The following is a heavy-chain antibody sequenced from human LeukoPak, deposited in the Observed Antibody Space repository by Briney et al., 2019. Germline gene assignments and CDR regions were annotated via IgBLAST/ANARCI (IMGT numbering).Heavy chain of an antibody. CDR2: ISGPAGSW. V-gene: IGHV3-23*01. Sequence: GGSLRLSCAASGFTFSSYAMSWVRQAPGKGLEWVSAISGPAGSWDYADSVKGRFTISRDNSKNTLFLQMNSLRAEDTAIYYCAKKVGLVSAPLYDLDVWGQGTLVTVSS. D-gene: IGHD5/OR15-5a*01. J-gene: IGHJ4*02. CDR1: GFTFSSYA. CDR3: AKKVGLVSAPLYDLDV.